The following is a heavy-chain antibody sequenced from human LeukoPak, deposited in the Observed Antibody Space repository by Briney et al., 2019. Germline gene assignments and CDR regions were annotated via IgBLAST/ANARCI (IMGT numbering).Heavy chain of an antibody. CDR2: VSGSGSST. CDR1: GFSFSSYG. D-gene: IGHD3-10*01. CDR3: AKAFERFGDFHY. Sequence: GGSLRLSCAASGFSFSSYGMHWVRQAPGKGLEWVSTVSGSGSSTYYADSVKGRFTISRDNSKNTLYLQMNSLRVEDTAVYYCAKAFERFGDFHYWGQGTLVTVSS. J-gene: IGHJ4*02. V-gene: IGHV3-23*01.